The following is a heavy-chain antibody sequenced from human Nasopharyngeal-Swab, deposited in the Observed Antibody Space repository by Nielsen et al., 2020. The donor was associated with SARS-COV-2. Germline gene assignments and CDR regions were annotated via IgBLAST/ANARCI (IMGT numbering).Heavy chain of an antibody. CDR1: GFTVSSNY. Sequence: GESLKISCAASGFTVSSNYMSWVRQAPGKGLEWVANIKQDGSEKYYVDSVKGRFTISRDNAKNSLYLQMNSLRAEDTAVYYCARAGSSGWYYYFDYWGQGTLVTVSS. V-gene: IGHV3-7*01. CDR2: IKQDGSEK. J-gene: IGHJ4*02. CDR3: ARAGSSGWYYYFDY. D-gene: IGHD6-19*01.